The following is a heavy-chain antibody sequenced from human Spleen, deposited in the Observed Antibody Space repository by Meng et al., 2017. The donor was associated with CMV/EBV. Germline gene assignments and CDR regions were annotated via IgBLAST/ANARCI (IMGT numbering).Heavy chain of an antibody. CDR3: ARAGYSYGYVLHFDY. V-gene: IGHV3-7*01. J-gene: IGHJ4*02. Sequence: GGSLRLSCAASGFTFSSYWMSWVRQAPGKGLEWVANIKEDGGEKYYVDSVKGRFTISRDNAKSSLYLQTNSLRAEDTAVYYCARAGYSYGYVLHFDYWGQGTLVTVSS. CDR2: IKEDGGEK. CDR1: GFTFSSYW. D-gene: IGHD5-18*01.